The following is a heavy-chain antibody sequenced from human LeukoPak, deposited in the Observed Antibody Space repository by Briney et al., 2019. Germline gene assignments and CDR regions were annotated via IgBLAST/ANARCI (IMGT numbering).Heavy chain of an antibody. CDR1: GGTFSSYA. J-gene: IGHJ3*02. D-gene: IGHD3-16*01. Sequence: ASVKVSCKASGGTFSSYAISWVRQAPGQGLEWMGRIIPILGIANYAQKFQGRVTITADETTNTLYMELTGLRSEDSAMYFCAFLFGINVFDMWGPGTMVIVSS. CDR3: AFLFGINVFDM. CDR2: IIPILGIA. V-gene: IGHV1-69*04.